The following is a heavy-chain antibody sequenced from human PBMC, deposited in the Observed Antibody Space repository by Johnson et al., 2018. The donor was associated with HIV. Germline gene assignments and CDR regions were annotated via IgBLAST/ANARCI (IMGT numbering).Heavy chain of an antibody. D-gene: IGHD4-11*01. V-gene: IGHV3-33*01. CDR2: IWYDGSNT. Sequence: QVQLVESGGGVVQPGRSLRLSCAASGFTFSSYGMHWVRQAPGKGLEWVAVIWYDGSNTYYADSVKGRFTISRDNSENTLNLQMNSLRAEDTAVYYCATTMTTVTLYDAFDVWGQGTMVTVSS. CDR3: ATTMTTVTLYDAFDV. J-gene: IGHJ3*01. CDR1: GFTFSSYG.